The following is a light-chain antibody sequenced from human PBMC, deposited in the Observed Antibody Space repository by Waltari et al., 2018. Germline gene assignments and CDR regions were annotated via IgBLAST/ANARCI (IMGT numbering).Light chain of an antibody. CDR2: EVT. J-gene: IGLJ1*01. CDR1: SSDVGNYNL. CDR3: CSYAGLGIYV. Sequence: QSGLTQPASVSGSPGQSITISCTGTSSDVGNYNLVSWYQQYPGKAPKLMVYEVTKRTSGVSVRFSGYKSGNTASLTIYGLQSEDEADYYCCSYAGLGIYVFGTGTKVTVL. V-gene: IGLV2-23*02.